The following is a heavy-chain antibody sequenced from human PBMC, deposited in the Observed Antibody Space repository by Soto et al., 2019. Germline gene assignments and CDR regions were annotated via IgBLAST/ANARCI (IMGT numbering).Heavy chain of an antibody. J-gene: IGHJ6*02. Sequence: PGGSLRLSCAASGFTFSSYGMHWVRQAPGKGLEWVAVISYDGSNKYYADSVKGRFTISRDNSKNTLYLQMNSLRAEDTAVYYCAKDRLPRRTSGYYGMDVWGQGTTVTVSS. D-gene: IGHD3-10*01. CDR3: AKDRLPRRTSGYYGMDV. CDR2: ISYDGSNK. CDR1: GFTFSSYG. V-gene: IGHV3-30*18.